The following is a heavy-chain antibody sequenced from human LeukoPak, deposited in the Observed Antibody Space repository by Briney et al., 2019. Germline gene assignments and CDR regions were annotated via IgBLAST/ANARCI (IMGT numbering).Heavy chain of an antibody. D-gene: IGHD1-14*01. CDR2: IYYSGSA. V-gene: IGHV4-59*01. CDR1: GGSISSYY. Sequence: SETLSLTCTVSGGSISSYYWSWIRQPPGKGLEWIGYIYYSGSANYNPSLKSRVTISVDTSKNQFSLKLSSVTAADTAVYYCAGGTTFWYGKYDYWGQGTLVTVSS. CDR3: AGGTTFWYGKYDY. J-gene: IGHJ4*02.